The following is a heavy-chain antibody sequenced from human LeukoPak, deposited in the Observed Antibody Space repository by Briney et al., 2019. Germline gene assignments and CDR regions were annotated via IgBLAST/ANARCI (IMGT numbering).Heavy chain of an antibody. CDR1: GFTFSNYA. D-gene: IGHD1-7*01. J-gene: IGHJ4*02. CDR2: VNDNGRDT. Sequence: GGSLRLSCAASGFTFSNYALSWVRQAPGKGLEWVSSVNDNGRDTYYADSVRRRFTISRDNPRNTLFLQMNSLKAEDTAIYFCARDPYRSWNYLIDFWGQGTLVTVSS. V-gene: IGHV3-23*01. CDR3: ARDPYRSWNYLIDF.